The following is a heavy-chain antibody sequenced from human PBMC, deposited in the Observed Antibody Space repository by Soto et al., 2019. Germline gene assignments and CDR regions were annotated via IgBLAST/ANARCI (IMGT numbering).Heavy chain of an antibody. Sequence: QVQLQQWGAGLLKPSETLSLTCAVYGGSFSGYYWSWIRQPPGKGLEWIGEINHSGSTNYNPSLKSRGHKTVNNSKNQFLLKASFAAAADKGGYYCARSTFDLPLLRIAARPEFDYWGQGNLVTVSS. CDR2: INHSGST. V-gene: IGHV4-34*01. D-gene: IGHD6-6*01. CDR1: GGSFSGYY. CDR3: ARSTFDLPLLRIAARPEFDY. J-gene: IGHJ4*02.